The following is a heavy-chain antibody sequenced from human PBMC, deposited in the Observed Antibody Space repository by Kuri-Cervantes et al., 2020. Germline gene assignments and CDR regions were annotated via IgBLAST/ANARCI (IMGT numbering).Heavy chain of an antibody. CDR3: ARAFFDSLHPRFDY. CDR2: INHSGTT. V-gene: IGHV4-34*01. Sequence: GSLRLSCAVYGGSFSGYYWSWIRQPPGKGLEWIGEINHSGTTNYNPSLKGRVTMSVDTSKNQLSLELSSVTAADTAMYYCARAFFDSLHPRFDYWGQGILVTVSS. D-gene: IGHD3-9*01. J-gene: IGHJ4*02. CDR1: GGSFSGYY.